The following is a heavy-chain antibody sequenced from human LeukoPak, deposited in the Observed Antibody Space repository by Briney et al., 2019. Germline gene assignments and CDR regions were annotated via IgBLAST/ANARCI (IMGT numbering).Heavy chain of an antibody. J-gene: IGHJ4*02. V-gene: IGHV4-4*02. CDR2: VHLDGRT. D-gene: IGHD3-3*01. CDR3: AREGGFYRPLDY. Sequence: PSGTLSLTCGVSGGSVTSTNWWTWVRQPPGKGLEWIGEVHLDGRTNYNPSLKSRLTMSVDLSENHISLKLTSVTAADTAVYYCAREGGFYRPLDYSGQGTLVTVSS. CDR1: GGSVTSTNW.